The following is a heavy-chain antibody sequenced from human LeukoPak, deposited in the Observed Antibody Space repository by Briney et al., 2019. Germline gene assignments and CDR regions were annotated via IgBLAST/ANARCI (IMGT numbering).Heavy chain of an antibody. CDR2: ISSSGSTI. J-gene: IGHJ4*02. V-gene: IGHV3-11*04. CDR1: GFTVSSNS. Sequence: GGSLRLSCTVSGFTVSSNSMSWVRQAPGKGLEWVSYISSSGSTIYYADSVKGRFTISRDNAKNSLYLQMNSLRAEDTAVYYCARGFTYYYDSSGYYEGDYWGQGTLVTVSS. CDR3: ARGFTYYYDSSGYYEGDY. D-gene: IGHD3-22*01.